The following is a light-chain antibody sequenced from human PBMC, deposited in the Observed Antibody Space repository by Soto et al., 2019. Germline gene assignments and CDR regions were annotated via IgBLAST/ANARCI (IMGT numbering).Light chain of an antibody. Sequence: IQVTQSPSTLSGSVGDRFTIACRASQPLXSWFGWDQQKPGKAPKLLXAYASTLERGGPSRFSGSGSGTDFTLTISSLQPDYFANYYCQQYERDPGRFGGGTKVDIK. CDR1: QPLXSW. J-gene: IGKJ4*02. CDR3: QQYERDPGR. CDR2: YAS. V-gene: IGKV1-5*01.